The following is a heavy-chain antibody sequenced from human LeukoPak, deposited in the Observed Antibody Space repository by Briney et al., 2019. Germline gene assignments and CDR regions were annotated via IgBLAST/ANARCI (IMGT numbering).Heavy chain of an antibody. CDR1: GFTFSSYE. D-gene: IGHD3-22*01. CDR3: AKMCDFGDSSGYYYYYYYYMDV. V-gene: IGHV3-23*01. CDR2: ISGSGGST. J-gene: IGHJ6*03. Sequence: GGSLRLSCAASGFTFSSYEMNWVRQAPGKGLEWVSAISGSGGSTYYADSVKGRFTISRDNSKNTLYLQMNSLRAEDTAVYYCAKMCDFGDSSGYYYYYYYYMDVWGKGTTVTISS.